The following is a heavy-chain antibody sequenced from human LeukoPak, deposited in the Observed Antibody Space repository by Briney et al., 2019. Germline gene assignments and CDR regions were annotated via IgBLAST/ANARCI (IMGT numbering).Heavy chain of an antibody. D-gene: IGHD1-26*01. CDR2: IYYIGST. CDR3: ARGVGATSYFDY. Sequence: SETLSLTCTVSGGSISSYYWSWVRQPPGKGLEWVGYIYYIGSTNYNPSLKSRVTMSVDTSKNQFSLKLSSVTAADTAVYYCARGVGATSYFDYWGQGTLVTVSS. CDR1: GGSISSYY. V-gene: IGHV4-59*01. J-gene: IGHJ4*02.